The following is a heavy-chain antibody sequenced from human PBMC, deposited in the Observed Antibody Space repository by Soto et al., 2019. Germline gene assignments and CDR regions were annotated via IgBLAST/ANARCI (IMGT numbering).Heavy chain of an antibody. CDR3: ARDEVPAANWLDR. Sequence: GGPVKVSCKASGYIFINYGITWVRQAPGQGLEWMGWISGYNGNTNYAQKFQGRVTMTTDTSTSTAYMELRSLTSDDTAVYYCARDEVPAANWLDRWGQGTLVTVSS. CDR2: ISGYNGNT. V-gene: IGHV1-18*01. J-gene: IGHJ5*02. D-gene: IGHD2-2*01. CDR1: GYIFINYG.